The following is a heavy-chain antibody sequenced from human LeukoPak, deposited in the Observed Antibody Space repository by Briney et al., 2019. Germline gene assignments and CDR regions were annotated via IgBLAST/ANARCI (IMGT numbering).Heavy chain of an antibody. V-gene: IGHV4-38-2*02. J-gene: IGHJ1*01. CDR1: GYSISSGYY. CDR3: ARWELRAYFQH. CDR2: IYHSGST. Sequence: SETLSLTCTVSGYSISSGYYWGWIRQPPGKGLEWIGSIYHSGSTYYNPSLKSRVTISVDTSKNQFSLKLSSVTAADTAVYYCARWELRAYFQHWGQGTLVTVSS. D-gene: IGHD1-26*01.